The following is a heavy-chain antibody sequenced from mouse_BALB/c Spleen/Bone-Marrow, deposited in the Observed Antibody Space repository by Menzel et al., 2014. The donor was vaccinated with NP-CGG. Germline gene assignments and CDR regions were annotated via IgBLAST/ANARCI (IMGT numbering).Heavy chain of an antibody. CDR2: IWSGGST. J-gene: IGHJ4*01. Sequence: ESGHGLVQPSQSLSITCTVSGFSLTSYGVYWVRQSPGKGLEWLGVIWSGGSTDYNAAFISRLSISKDNSKSQVFFKMNSLQSNDTAIYYCARNRDWDGAMDYWGQGTSVTVSS. D-gene: IGHD4-1*01. V-gene: IGHV2-2*03. CDR1: GFSLTSYG. CDR3: ARNRDWDGAMDY.